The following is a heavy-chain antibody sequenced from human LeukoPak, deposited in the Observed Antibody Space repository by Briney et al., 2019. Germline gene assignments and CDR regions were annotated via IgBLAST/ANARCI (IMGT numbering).Heavy chain of an antibody. CDR3: ARWGGTRQFYFDY. J-gene: IGHJ4*02. V-gene: IGHV3-33*01. D-gene: IGHD3-16*01. Sequence: PGGSLRLSCAASGFSLSNYGLHWVRQGPGKGLEWLAVINYDGSNRYYADSVKGRFTISKDSSENTLYLQMNRLRAEDTAIYYCARWGGTRQFYFDYWGQGTLATVSS. CDR2: INYDGSNR. CDR1: GFSLSNYG.